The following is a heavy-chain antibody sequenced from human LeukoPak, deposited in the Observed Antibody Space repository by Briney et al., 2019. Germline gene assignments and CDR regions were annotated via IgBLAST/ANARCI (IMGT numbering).Heavy chain of an antibody. CDR3: AGTYYFDSSGHYFGGNGFDI. CDR2: IFNRGNT. V-gene: IGHV4-59*12. J-gene: IGHJ3*02. Sequence: SETLSLTCTVSGGAPSSYNWTWTRQPQGGGLGCLGNIFNRGNTDYNPALKSRVTISVDMFYNQFSLKLSSVTAADTAVYYCAGTYYFDSSGHYFGGNGFDIWGQGTMVTVSS. CDR1: GGAPSSYN. D-gene: IGHD3-22*01.